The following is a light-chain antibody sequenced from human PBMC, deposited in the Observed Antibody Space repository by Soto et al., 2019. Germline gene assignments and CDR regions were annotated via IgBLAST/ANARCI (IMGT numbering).Light chain of an antibody. CDR2: SNN. V-gene: IGLV1-44*01. CDR3: AAWDDSLNGVWV. Sequence: QSVLTQPPSASGTPGQRVTISCSGSSSNIGSNTVNWYRQLPGTAPKLLIYSNNQRPSGVPDRFSGSKSGTSASLVISGLQSEDEADYYCAAWDDSLNGVWVFGGGTKLTVL. J-gene: IGLJ3*02. CDR1: SSNIGSNT.